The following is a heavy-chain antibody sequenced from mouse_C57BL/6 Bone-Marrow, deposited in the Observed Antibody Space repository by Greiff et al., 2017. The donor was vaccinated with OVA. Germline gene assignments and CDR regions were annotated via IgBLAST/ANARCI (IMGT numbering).Heavy chain of an antibody. CDR3: ARSTLNGYYAMDY. J-gene: IGHJ4*01. CDR1: GYTFTDYY. D-gene: IGHD1-3*01. Sequence: QVQLQQSGAELVRPGASVKLSCKASGYTFTDYYINWVKQRPGQGLEWIARIYPGSGNTYYNEKFKGKATLTAEKSSSTAYRQLSSLTSEDSAVYFCARSTLNGYYAMDYWGQGTSVTVSS. V-gene: IGHV1-76*01. CDR2: IYPGSGNT.